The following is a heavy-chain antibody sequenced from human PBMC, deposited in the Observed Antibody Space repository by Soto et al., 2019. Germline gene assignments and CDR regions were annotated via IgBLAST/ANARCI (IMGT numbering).Heavy chain of an antibody. V-gene: IGHV3-23*01. D-gene: IGHD1-26*01. CDR2: ISAGATST. CDR1: GFTFSTYA. Sequence: PGGSLRLSCAASGFTFSTYALSWARQAPGKGLEWVSTISAGATSTHYADSVRGRFTISRDNSKNTLYLQMESLRVEDTAVYYCDGSDFWGQGTLVTVSS. J-gene: IGHJ4*02. CDR3: DGSDF.